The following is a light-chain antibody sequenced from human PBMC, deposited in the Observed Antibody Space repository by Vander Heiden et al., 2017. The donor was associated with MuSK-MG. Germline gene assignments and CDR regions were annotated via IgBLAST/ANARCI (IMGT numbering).Light chain of an antibody. V-gene: IGKV1-6*01. J-gene: IGKJ2*01. CDR1: QGIGNE. Sequence: AIQMTQSPSSLSASVGDRVIITCRASQGIGNELGWYQQKPGKAPKLLIYDVSTLQSGVPSRFSGSGSGTDFTLTISSLQPDDFATYYCRQDSTYPFTFGQGTKLQI. CDR2: DVS. CDR3: RQDSTYPFT.